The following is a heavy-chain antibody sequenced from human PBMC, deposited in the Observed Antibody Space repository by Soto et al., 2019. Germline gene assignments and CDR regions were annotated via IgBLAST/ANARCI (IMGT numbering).Heavy chain of an antibody. V-gene: IGHV4-34*01. J-gene: IGHJ4*02. D-gene: IGHD6-19*01. CDR1: GGSFSGYY. CDR2: INHSGST. CDR3: ARGVRGSGWVDY. Sequence: SETLSLTCAVYGGSFSGYYWSWIRQPPGKGLEWIGEINHSGSTNYNPSLKSRVTISVDTSKNQFSLKLSSVTAADTAVYYCARGVRGSGWVDYWGQGTLVTVSS.